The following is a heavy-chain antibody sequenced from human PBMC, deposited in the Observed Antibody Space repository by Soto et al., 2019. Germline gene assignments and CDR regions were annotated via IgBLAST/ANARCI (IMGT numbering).Heavy chain of an antibody. CDR2: IYYSGST. CDR3: ARGAPYYYDSSAPALDY. J-gene: IGHJ4*02. D-gene: IGHD3-22*01. CDR1: GGSVSSGIYY. Sequence: PSETLSVTCTVSGGSVSSGIYYWSWIRHPPGKGLEWIGYIYYSGSTNYNPSLKSRVTISVDTSKNQFSLKLSSVTAADTAVYYCARGAPYYYDSSAPALDYWGQGTLVTVSS. V-gene: IGHV4-61*01.